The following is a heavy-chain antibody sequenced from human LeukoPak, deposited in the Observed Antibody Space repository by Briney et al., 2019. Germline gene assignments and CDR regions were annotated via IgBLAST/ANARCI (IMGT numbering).Heavy chain of an antibody. V-gene: IGHV4-59*08. CDR2: IYYSGST. J-gene: IGHJ4*02. CDR3: ARLPSDLGYFDY. D-gene: IGHD3-3*01. CDR1: GGSISSYY. Sequence: SSETLSLTCTVSGGSISSYYWSWSRQSPGKGLEWSGYIYYSGSTKYNSSLKSRVIISVDTSKKQFSLKLSSVTAADTAVYYCARLPSDLGYFDYWGQGTLVTVSS.